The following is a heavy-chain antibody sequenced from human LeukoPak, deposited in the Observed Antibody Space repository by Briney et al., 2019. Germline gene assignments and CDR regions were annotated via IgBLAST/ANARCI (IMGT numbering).Heavy chain of an antibody. CDR2: VYDSGST. Sequence: PSETLSLTCTVSDGSISGSGYYWGWIRQPPGKGLEWIGSVYDSGSTYYNPSLKSRVTIHVDTSKNQFSLRLSSVTAADTAEYYCARHGGAAAGLDYCGQGILVTVSS. V-gene: IGHV4-39*01. CDR1: DGSISGSGYY. J-gene: IGHJ4*02. D-gene: IGHD6-13*01. CDR3: ARHGGAAAGLDY.